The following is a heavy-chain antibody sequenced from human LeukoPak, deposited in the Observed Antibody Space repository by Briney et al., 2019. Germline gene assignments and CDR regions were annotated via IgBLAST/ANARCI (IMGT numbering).Heavy chain of an antibody. J-gene: IGHJ4*02. CDR1: GFPFNAYW. Sequence: PGGPLRLSCAASGFPFNAYWMTWVRQAPGKGLEWVANIRQDGDTKYYVDSVKGRLTISRDNAMNSLYLQMNSLRAEDTAIYYCARSLPYGTTWYGRSDFWGQGTLVTVSS. CDR3: ARSLPYGTTWYGRSDF. V-gene: IGHV3-7*03. D-gene: IGHD6-13*01. CDR2: IRQDGDTK.